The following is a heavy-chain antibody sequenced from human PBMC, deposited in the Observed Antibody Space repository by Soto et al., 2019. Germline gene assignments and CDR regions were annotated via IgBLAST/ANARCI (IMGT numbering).Heavy chain of an antibody. Sequence: QVQLQESGPGLVKPSQTLSLTCTVSGGSISSGAYYWSWIRQHPGKGLEWIGYIYYSGSTYYNPSLKSRVTISVDTSKNQFSLKVSSVTAADTAVYYCARLWDSSGSYKFDYWGQGTLVTVSS. J-gene: IGHJ4*02. CDR1: GGSISSGAYY. CDR3: ARLWDSSGSYKFDY. D-gene: IGHD6-19*01. CDR2: IYYSGST. V-gene: IGHV4-31*03.